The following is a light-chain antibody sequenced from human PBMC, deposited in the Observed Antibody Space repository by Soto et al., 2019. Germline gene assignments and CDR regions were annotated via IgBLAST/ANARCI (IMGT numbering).Light chain of an antibody. J-gene: IGLJ1*01. V-gene: IGLV2-11*01. CDR1: SSDVESYNL. Sequence: QSVLTQPASVSGSPGQSITISCTGTSSDVESYNLVSWYQQHPGKAPKVMIYDVSKRPSGVPDRFSGSTSGNTASLTLSGLQAEDEADYYCCSYAGSYTFYVFGTGTKVTV. CDR3: CSYAGSYTFYV. CDR2: DVS.